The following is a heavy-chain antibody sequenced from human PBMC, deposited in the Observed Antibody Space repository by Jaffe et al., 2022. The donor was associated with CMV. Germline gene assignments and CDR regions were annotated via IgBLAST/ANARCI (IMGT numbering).Heavy chain of an antibody. V-gene: IGHV4-34*01. CDR3: ARGRYSGYDRRGYSYGYLPYYYYYYMDV. J-gene: IGHJ6*03. CDR2: INHSGST. CDR1: GGSFSGYY. Sequence: QVQLQQWGAGLLKPSETLSLTCAVYGGSFSGYYWSWIRQPPGKGLEWIGEINHSGSTNYNPSLKSRVTISVDTSKNQFSLKLSSVTAADTAVYYCARGRYSGYDRRGYSYGYLPYYYYYYMDVWGKGTTVTVSS. D-gene: IGHD5-18*01.